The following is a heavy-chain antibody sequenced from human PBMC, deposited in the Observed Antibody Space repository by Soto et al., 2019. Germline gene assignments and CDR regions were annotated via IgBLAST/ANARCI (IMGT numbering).Heavy chain of an antibody. CDR3: ARMATFGSLNWFDP. CDR2: MNPGSGDT. D-gene: IGHD3-16*01. V-gene: IGHV1-8*02. Sequence: GSSVKVSCKASGYTFSDYAITWVRQAPGQGLEWMGWMNPGSGDTGYAQQFQGRVTMTRDISIATAYMELSSLRSDDTAIYYCARMATFGSLNWFDPWGQGTLVTVSS. J-gene: IGHJ5*02. CDR1: GYTFSDYA.